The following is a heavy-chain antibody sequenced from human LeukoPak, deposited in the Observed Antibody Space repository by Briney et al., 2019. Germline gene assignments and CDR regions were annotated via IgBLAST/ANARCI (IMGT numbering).Heavy chain of an antibody. CDR1: GFTFSSHS. Sequence: GGSLRLSCAAYGFTFSSHSIKSVRQAPGKGMGWIGRIATTKPHSCPTPCAASARGQFTISRDDSQNSLYLQLNSLKTEDTAVYYCVRVVTTGSGWYHFDNWGLGTLVTVSS. CDR2: IATTKPHSCPT. J-gene: IGHJ4*02. V-gene: IGHV3-72*01. D-gene: IGHD6-13*01. CDR3: VRVVTTGSGWYHFDN.